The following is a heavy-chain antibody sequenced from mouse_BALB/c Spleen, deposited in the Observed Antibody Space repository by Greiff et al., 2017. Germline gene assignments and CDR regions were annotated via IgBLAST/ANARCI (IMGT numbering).Heavy chain of an antibody. CDR1: GFSLTSYG. CDR2: IWRGGST. J-gene: IGHJ4*01. V-gene: IGHV2-5-1*01. D-gene: IGHD3-1*01. CDR3: AKNRAGKDAMDY. Sequence: QVQLKESGPSLVQPSQSLSITCTVSGFSLTSYGVHWVRQSPGKGLEWLGVIWRGGSTDYNAAFMSRLSITKDNSKSQVFFKMNSLQADDTAIYYCAKNRAGKDAMDYWGQGTSVTVSS.